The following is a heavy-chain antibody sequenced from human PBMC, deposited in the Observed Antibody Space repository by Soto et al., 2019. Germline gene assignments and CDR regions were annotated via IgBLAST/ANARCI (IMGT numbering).Heavy chain of an antibody. CDR2: IYYSGST. J-gene: IGHJ3*02. CDR3: AKGGSGSYSNAFDI. V-gene: IGHV4-39*01. CDR1: GGSISSSSYY. D-gene: IGHD3-10*01. Sequence: SETRSFTCPVSGGSISSSSYYCGWIRHVPGKGLEWIGSIYYSGSTYYNPSLKSRVTISVDTSKNQFSLKLSSVTAADTAVYYCAKGGSGSYSNAFDILGQGTTVTVSS.